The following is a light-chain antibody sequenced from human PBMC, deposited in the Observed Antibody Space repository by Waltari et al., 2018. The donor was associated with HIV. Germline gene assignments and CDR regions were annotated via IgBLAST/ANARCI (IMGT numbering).Light chain of an antibody. CDR1: QRISGN. Sequence: EIVMTQSTATLSVSPGERATLSCRASQRISGNLAWYQQKPGQAPRLLIYGASTRATGIPARFSGSGSRTEFTLTISSLQSEDFAIYYCQQYNNGLTFGGGTKVEIK. J-gene: IGKJ4*01. CDR2: GAS. CDR3: QQYNNGLT. V-gene: IGKV3-15*01.